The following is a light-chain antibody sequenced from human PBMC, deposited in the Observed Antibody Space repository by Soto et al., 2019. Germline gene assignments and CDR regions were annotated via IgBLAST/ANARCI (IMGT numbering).Light chain of an antibody. J-gene: IGKJ2*01. V-gene: IGKV3-11*01. Sequence: EIVLEQSPATLSLSPGERATLYCRASQRVSSYLAWYQQKPGQAPRLLIYDASNRATGIPARFSGSGSGTDFTLTISTLDPEDFAVYYCHQRSNWPRAFGQGTKLQI. CDR2: DAS. CDR3: HQRSNWPRA. CDR1: QRVSSY.